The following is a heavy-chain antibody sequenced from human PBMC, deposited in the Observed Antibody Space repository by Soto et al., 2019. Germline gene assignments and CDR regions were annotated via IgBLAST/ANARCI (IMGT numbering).Heavy chain of an antibody. CDR1: GYTFTSYD. J-gene: IGHJ4*02. Sequence: ASVKVSCKASGYTFTSYDINWVRQATGQGLEWMGWMNPNSGNPGYAQKFQGRVTMTRNTSVSTAYMELSGLRSEDTAVYYCAVSSGWYELDYWGQGTLVTVSS. CDR2: MNPNSGNP. CDR3: AVSSGWYELDY. D-gene: IGHD6-19*01. V-gene: IGHV1-8*01.